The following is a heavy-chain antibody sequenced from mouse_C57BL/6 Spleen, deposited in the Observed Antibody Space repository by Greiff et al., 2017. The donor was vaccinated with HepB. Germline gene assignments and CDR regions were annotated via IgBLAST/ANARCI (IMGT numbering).Heavy chain of an antibody. CDR3: ARDAYGSSYYFDY. V-gene: IGHV5-16*01. J-gene: IGHJ2*01. Sequence: EVKLMESEGGLVQPGSSMKLSCTASGFTFSDYYMAWVRQVPEKGLEWVANINYDGSSTYYLDSLKSRFIISRDNAKNILYLQMSSLKSEDTATYYCARDAYGSSYYFDYWGQGTTLTVSS. CDR2: INYDGSST. CDR1: GFTFSDYY. D-gene: IGHD1-1*01.